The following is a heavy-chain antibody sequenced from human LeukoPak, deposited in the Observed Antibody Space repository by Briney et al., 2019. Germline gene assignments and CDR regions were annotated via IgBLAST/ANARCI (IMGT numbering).Heavy chain of an antibody. CDR2: INHRGST. J-gene: IGHJ5*02. D-gene: IGHD3-10*01. CDR1: GGSFSGYY. CDR3: AKSLYGSGSYYIWYDP. V-gene: IGHV4-34*01. Sequence: SETLSLTCVVYGGSFSGYYWSWIRQSPGKGLEWIGEINHRGSTNYNPSLKRRVTISLDTSKNQFSLKLSSVTAADTAVYYCAKSLYGSGSYYIWYDPWGQGPLVTVSS.